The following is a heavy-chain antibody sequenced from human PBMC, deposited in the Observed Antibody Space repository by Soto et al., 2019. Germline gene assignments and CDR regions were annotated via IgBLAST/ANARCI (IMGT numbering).Heavy chain of an antibody. CDR3: PRGIALPRRPGGEDSSSWSPFEH. J-gene: IGHJ4*02. Sequence: SETLSLTCTVSGGSISPYYWSWIRQTPGKGLEWIGYVYYIGATNYNPSLKIRVTISLATSKRKFSLRMTSLTAPGTAVGCCPRGIALPRRPGGEDSSSWSPFEHWGQGSRVTVSS. D-gene: IGHD6-13*01. CDR1: GGSISPYY. CDR2: VYYIGAT. V-gene: IGHV4-59*13.